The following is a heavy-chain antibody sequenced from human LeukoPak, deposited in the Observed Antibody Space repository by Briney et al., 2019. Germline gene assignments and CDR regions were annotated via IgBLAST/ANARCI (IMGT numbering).Heavy chain of an antibody. CDR1: GFTFSSYW. D-gene: IGHD3-10*01. CDR3: ARYSPSTMVRGVIIRNYYYYGMDV. J-gene: IGHJ6*02. V-gene: IGHV3-7*01. CDR2: IKQDGSEK. Sequence: GGSLRLSCAASGFTFSSYWMSWVRQAPGKGLEWVANIKQDGSEKYYVDSVKGRFTISRDNAKNSLYLQMNSLRAEATAVYYCARYSPSTMVRGVIIRNYYYYGMDVWGQGTTVTVSS.